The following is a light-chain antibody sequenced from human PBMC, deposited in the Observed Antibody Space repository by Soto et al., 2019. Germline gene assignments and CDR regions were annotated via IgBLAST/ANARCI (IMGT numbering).Light chain of an antibody. CDR3: QQYAGSSYT. Sequence: EIELTQSPATLSLSPGERATLSCRASQSVSSNYLVWYQQKPGQAPRPLIYGASTRATGIPYRFSGSGSGTDFTLTISRLEPEDFAVYYCQQYAGSSYTFGQGTKLEIK. J-gene: IGKJ2*01. CDR1: QSVSSNY. CDR2: GAS. V-gene: IGKV3-20*01.